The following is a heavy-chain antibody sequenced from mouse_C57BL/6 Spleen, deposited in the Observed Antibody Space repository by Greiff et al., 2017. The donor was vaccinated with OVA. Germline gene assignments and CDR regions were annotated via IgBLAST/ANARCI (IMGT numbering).Heavy chain of an antibody. CDR1: GYTFTSYW. J-gene: IGHJ1*03. CDR2: IDPSDSYT. Sequence: VQLQQPGAELVMPGASVKLSCKASGYTFTSYWMHWVKQRPGQGLEWIGEIDPSDSYTNYNQKFKGKSTLTVDKSSSTAYMQLSSLTSEDSAVYYCARHPGYFDVWGTGTTVTVSS. CDR3: ARHPGYFDV. V-gene: IGHV1-69*01.